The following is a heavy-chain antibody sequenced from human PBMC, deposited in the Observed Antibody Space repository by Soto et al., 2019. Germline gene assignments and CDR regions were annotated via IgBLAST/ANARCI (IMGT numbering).Heavy chain of an antibody. D-gene: IGHD6-19*01. CDR2: INPNSGGT. CDR3: GKERRGSGWSVCNF. V-gene: IGHV1-2*02. CDR1: GYTFTGYY. Sequence: ASVKVSCKASGYTFTGYYMHWVRQAPGQGLEWMGWINPNSGGTNYAQKFQGRVTMTRDTSISTAYMELSRLRSDDTAVYYCGKERRGSGWSVCNFWGQGALVTVSS. J-gene: IGHJ4*02.